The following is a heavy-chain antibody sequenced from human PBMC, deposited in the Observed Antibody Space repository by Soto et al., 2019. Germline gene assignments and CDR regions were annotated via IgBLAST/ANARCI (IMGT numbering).Heavy chain of an antibody. J-gene: IGHJ4*02. CDR1: GFTFSSYS. D-gene: IGHD6-13*01. V-gene: IGHV3-21*01. CDR3: AREGGIFGYSSSWYFPNYFDY. CDR2: ISSSSSYI. Sequence: ESGGGLVKPGGSLRLSCAASGFTFSSYSMNWVRQAPGKGLEWVSSISSSSSYIYYADSVKGRFTISRDNAKNSLYLQMNSLRAEDTAVYYCAREGGIFGYSSSWYFPNYFDYWGQGTLVTVSS.